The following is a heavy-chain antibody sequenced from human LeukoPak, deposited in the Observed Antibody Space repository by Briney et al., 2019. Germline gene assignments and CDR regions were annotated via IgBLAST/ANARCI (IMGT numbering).Heavy chain of an antibody. CDR2: INPNSGVT. CDR1: GYTFTANH. Sequence: ASVKVSCKASGYTFTANHMHWMRQAPGQGLEWMGWINPNSGVTNYARKFQGRVTITRDTSISTAYMELSRLRSDDTAVYYCARDIFRGATPDYWGQGILVTVSS. J-gene: IGHJ4*01. D-gene: IGHD3-10*01. CDR3: ARDIFRGATPDY. V-gene: IGHV1-2*02.